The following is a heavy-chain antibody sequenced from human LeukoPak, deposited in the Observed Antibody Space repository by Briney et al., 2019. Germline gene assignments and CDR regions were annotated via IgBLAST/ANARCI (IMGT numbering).Heavy chain of an antibody. CDR3: AREPYGSGTSDY. CDR1: GGSISSYY. CDR2: IYYSGST. V-gene: IGHV4-59*01. Sequence: SETLSLTCTVSGGSISSYYWSWIRQPPGKGLEWIGYIYYSGSTNYNPSLKSRVTISVDTSKNQFSLKLSSVTAADTAEYYCAREPYGSGTSDYWGQGTLVTVSA. D-gene: IGHD3-10*01. J-gene: IGHJ4*02.